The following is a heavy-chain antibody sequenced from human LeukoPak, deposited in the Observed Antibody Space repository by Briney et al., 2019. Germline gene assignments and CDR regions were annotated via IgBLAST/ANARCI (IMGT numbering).Heavy chain of an antibody. D-gene: IGHD3-3*01. CDR3: AKDPDDFWSGYFWFDP. CDR2: IRYDGSNK. V-gene: IGHV3-30*02. J-gene: IGHJ5*02. Sequence: PGGSLRLSCAASGFTFSSYGMHWVRQAPGKGLEWVAFIRYDGSNKYYADSVKGRFTISRDNSKNTLYLQMNSLRAEDTAVYYCAKDPDDFWSGYFWFDPWGQGTLVTVSS. CDR1: GFTFSSYG.